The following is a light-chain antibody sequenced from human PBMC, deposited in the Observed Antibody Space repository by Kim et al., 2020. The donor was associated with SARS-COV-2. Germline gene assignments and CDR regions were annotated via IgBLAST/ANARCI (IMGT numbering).Light chain of an antibody. CDR1: KLGDKY. CDR2: QDS. Sequence: SYELTQPPSVSVSPGQTASITCSGDKLGDKYASWYQRKPDQSPVLVIYQDSKRPSGIPERFSGSNSGNTATLTISGTQAMDEADYYCQAWDSSTVVFGGGTQLTVL. J-gene: IGLJ2*01. CDR3: QAWDSSTVV. V-gene: IGLV3-1*01.